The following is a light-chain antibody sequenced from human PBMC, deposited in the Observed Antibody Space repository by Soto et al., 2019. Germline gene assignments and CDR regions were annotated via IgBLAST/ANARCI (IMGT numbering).Light chain of an antibody. CDR2: AAS. CDR3: QKYNSAPLT. Sequence: DIQMTQSPSSLSASVGDRVTITCQASQGINNNLAWYQQKPGKVPKVLIYAASTLQSGVPSRFSGSGSGTDFTLTISSLQPEDVATYYCQKYNSAPLTFGGGTKVEIK. J-gene: IGKJ4*01. CDR1: QGINNN. V-gene: IGKV1-27*01.